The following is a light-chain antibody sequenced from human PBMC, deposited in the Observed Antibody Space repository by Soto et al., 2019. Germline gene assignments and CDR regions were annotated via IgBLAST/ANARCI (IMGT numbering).Light chain of an antibody. V-gene: IGKV1-9*01. CDR2: AAS. CDR1: QDINTY. Sequence: DIPFTPSPSFLSASVGDRVTITCRASQDINTYLAWYQQKPGKAPNLLIYAASTLESGVPSRFSGSGSETEFTLTISRLQPDDFATYFCHSRAFGQGTRLEI. J-gene: IGKJ5*01. CDR3: HSRA.